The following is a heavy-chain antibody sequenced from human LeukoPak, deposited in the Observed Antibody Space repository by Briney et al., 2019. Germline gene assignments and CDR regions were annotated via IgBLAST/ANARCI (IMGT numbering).Heavy chain of an antibody. CDR2: IYYSGST. V-gene: IGHV4-59*01. CDR3: ATYSSSRGDVFDI. CDR1: GGSISSYY. D-gene: IGHD3-22*01. J-gene: IGHJ3*02. Sequence: SETLSLTCTVSGGSISSYYWSWIRQPPGRGLEWIGYIYYSGSTNYNPSLKSRVTISVDTSKNQFSLKLSSVTAADTAVYYCATYSSSRGDVFDIWGQGTMVTVSS.